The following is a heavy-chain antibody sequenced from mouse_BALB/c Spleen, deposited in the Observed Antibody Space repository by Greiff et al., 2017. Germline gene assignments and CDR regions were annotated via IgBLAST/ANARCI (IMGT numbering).Heavy chain of an antibody. CDR1: GYAFSSSW. CDR3: ARLDSYFDY. Sequence: LVESGPELVKPGASVKISCKASGYAFSSSWMNWVKQRPGQGLEWIGRIYPGDGDTNYNGKFKGKATLTADKSSSTAYMQLSSLTSVDSAVYFCARLDSYFDYWGQGTTLTVSS. V-gene: IGHV1-82*01. CDR2: IYPGDGDT. J-gene: IGHJ2*01.